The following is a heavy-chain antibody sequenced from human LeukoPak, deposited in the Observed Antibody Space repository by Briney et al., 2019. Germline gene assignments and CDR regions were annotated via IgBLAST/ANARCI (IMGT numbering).Heavy chain of an antibody. V-gene: IGHV3-9*01. Sequence: GGSLRLSCAASGFTFDDYAMHWVRQAPGKGLEWVSGISWNSGSIGYADSVKGRFTISRDNAKNSLYLQMNSLRAEDTALYYCAKDIRYFDWLSGDFDAFDIWGQGTMVTVSS. CDR1: GFTFDDYA. CDR2: ISWNSGSI. D-gene: IGHD3-9*01. J-gene: IGHJ3*02. CDR3: AKDIRYFDWLSGDFDAFDI.